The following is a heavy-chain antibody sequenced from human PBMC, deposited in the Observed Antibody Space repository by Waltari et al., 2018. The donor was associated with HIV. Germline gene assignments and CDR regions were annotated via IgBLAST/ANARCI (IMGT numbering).Heavy chain of an antibody. J-gene: IGHJ4*02. CDR3: ARAGGYRSNFDY. Sequence: QVQLQESGPGLVKPSETLSLTCTVSGASISNYYWSWIRQPPGKGLDWIGYIYYSGSTNYNPSLKSRVTIAVDTSKNQFSLKLRYVTAADTAVYYCARAGGYRSNFDYWGQGTLVTVSS. CDR1: GASISNYY. D-gene: IGHD5-18*01. CDR2: IYYSGST. V-gene: IGHV4-59*01.